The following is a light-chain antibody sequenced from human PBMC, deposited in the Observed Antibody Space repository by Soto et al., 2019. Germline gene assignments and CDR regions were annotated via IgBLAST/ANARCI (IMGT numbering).Light chain of an antibody. CDR3: QHLNNYPPFT. Sequence: AIQLTQSPSSLSASVGDRVSITCRASQDIKTDLAWYQQKQGKAPKLLISGTFTLQSGVPSRFNGGGSGTDFTLPISRLQPEDFATYYCQHLNNYPPFTFGPGTKVDLE. J-gene: IGKJ3*01. CDR1: QDIKTD. V-gene: IGKV1D-13*01. CDR2: GTF.